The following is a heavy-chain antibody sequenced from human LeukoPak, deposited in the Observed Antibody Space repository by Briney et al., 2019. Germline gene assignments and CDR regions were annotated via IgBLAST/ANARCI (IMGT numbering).Heavy chain of an antibody. D-gene: IGHD1-26*01. Sequence: SETLSLTCTVSGGSISSYYWGWIRQPPGKGLEWIGSIYYSGSTYYNPSLKSRVTISVDTSKNQFSLKLSSVTAADTAVYYCARRGWELLSWFDPWGQGTLVTVSS. V-gene: IGHV4-39*01. CDR3: ARRGWELLSWFDP. CDR2: IYYSGST. J-gene: IGHJ5*02. CDR1: GGSISSYY.